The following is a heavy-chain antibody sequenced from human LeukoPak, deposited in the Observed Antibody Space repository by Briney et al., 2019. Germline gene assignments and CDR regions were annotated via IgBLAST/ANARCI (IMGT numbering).Heavy chain of an antibody. Sequence: AETLSLTCAVYGVSFSGYYWSWVRQPPGKGLEWIGEINHSGSKNYNPSRKSRVTITGDTQKKQFALKLSYVDGAERAVYYCASSPSRRENRGAGFDPWGQGTLVTVSS. CDR2: INHSGSK. D-gene: IGHD3-10*01. J-gene: IGHJ5*02. V-gene: IGHV4-34*01. CDR3: ASSPSRRENRGAGFDP. CDR1: GVSFSGYY.